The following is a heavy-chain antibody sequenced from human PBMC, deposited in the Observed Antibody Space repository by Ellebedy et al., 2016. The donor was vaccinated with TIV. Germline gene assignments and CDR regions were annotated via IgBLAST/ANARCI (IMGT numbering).Heavy chain of an antibody. V-gene: IGHV4-39*01. D-gene: IGHD2-21*02. CDR1: GGSLSSTRYY. J-gene: IGHJ4*02. Sequence: MPSETLSLTCSVSGGSLSSTRYYWAWIRQPPGKGLEYIGSVYYSGSPYYSPSFKSRVTLSADTSKHQFSLNLRTVTAADTAVYYCARTDPWQPIDDWGQGILVSFSS. CDR3: ARTDPWQPIDD. CDR2: VYYSGSP.